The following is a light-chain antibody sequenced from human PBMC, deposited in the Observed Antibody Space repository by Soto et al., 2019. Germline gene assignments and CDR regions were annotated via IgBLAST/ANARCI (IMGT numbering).Light chain of an antibody. Sequence: EIVMTQSPATLSVSPGERATLSCMASQSVSSNLAWYQQQPGQAPRLLIHGASTRSTGIPARFSGSGTGTEFTLTIGSLQSEDVAVYYCHQYNDWPQLTFGGGTKVEIK. CDR1: QSVSSN. CDR3: HQYNDWPQLT. V-gene: IGKV3-15*01. CDR2: GAS. J-gene: IGKJ4*01.